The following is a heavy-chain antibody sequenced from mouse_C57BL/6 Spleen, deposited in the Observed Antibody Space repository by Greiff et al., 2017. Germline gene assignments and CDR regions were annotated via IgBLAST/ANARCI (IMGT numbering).Heavy chain of an antibody. CDR1: GYTFTSYW. CDR2: FHTNSGSN. J-gene: IGHJ3*01. Sequence: QVQLQQPGAELVKPGASVTLSCKASGYTFTSYWMRWVKQRPGQGLVWIGMFHTNSGSNTYNEKFKSKATLTVDKSASTAYMQLSSLTSEDSAVYYCAREEYYGSSYGCAYWGQGTLVTVSS. V-gene: IGHV1-64*01. CDR3: AREEYYGSSYGCAY. D-gene: IGHD1-1*01.